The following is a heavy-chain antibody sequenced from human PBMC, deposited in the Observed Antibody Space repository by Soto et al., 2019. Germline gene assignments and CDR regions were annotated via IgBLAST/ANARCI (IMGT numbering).Heavy chain of an antibody. Sequence: QLQLQESGPGLVKPSETLSLTCTVAGGSISSSSYYWGWIRQPQGKGLEWIGSTSYSGSTYYNPSLNSRVTISVDTSKNKFSLKLSSVTAADTAVYSCARRRPNYFDYCGQGTLVTVSS. CDR2: TSYSGST. CDR1: GGSISSSSYY. J-gene: IGHJ4*02. CDR3: ARRRPNYFDY. V-gene: IGHV4-39*01.